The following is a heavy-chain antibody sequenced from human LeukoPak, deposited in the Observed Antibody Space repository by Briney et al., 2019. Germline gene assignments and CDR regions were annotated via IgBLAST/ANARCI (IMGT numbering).Heavy chain of an antibody. CDR2: VIPIFGTA. CDR3: AREDIVVVTAIQGWFDP. J-gene: IGHJ5*02. V-gene: IGHV1-69*01. D-gene: IGHD2-21*02. Sequence: SVKVSCKASGDTFSSYAISWVRQAPGQGLEWMGGVIPIFGTANYAQKFQGRVTITADESTSTAYMELSSLRSEDTAVYYCAREDIVVVTAIQGWFDPWGQGTLVTVSS. CDR1: GDTFSSYA.